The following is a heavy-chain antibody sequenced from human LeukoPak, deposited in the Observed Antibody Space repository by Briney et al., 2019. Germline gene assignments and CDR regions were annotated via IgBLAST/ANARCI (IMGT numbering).Heavy chain of an antibody. CDR1: GFTFSSYS. Sequence: GGSLRLSCAASGFTFSSYSMNWVRQAPGKGLEWVSSISSSSSYIYYADSVKGRFTISRDNSKNTLYLQMNSLRAEDTAVYYCARNDYGDYHWFDPWGQGTLVTVSS. D-gene: IGHD4-17*01. CDR2: ISSSSSYI. J-gene: IGHJ5*02. V-gene: IGHV3-21*04. CDR3: ARNDYGDYHWFDP.